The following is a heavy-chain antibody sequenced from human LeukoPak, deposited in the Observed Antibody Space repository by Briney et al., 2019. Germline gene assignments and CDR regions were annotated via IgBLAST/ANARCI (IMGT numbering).Heavy chain of an antibody. J-gene: IGHJ2*01. CDR2: IYYSGST. CDR1: GGSISSSSYY. V-gene: IGHV4-39*07. D-gene: IGHD4-23*01. CDR3: ARDPVGYGGNPYWYFDL. Sequence: PSETLSLTCTVSGGSISSSSYYWGWIRQPPGKGLEWIGSIYYSGSTYYNPSLKSRVTISVDTSKNQFSLKLSSVTAADTAVYYCARDPVGYGGNPYWYFDLWGRGTLVTVSS.